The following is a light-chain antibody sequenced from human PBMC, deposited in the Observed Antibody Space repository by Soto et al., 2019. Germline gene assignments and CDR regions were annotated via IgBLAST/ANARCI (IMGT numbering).Light chain of an antibody. CDR1: SSDVGGYNY. J-gene: IGLJ3*02. CDR2: EVS. V-gene: IGLV2-14*01. Sequence: QSVLTQPASVSGSPGQSITISCTGTSSDVGGYNYVSWFQQHPGKAPKLKIYEVSNRPSGVSNRFSGSKSGNTASLTISELQAEDEADYYCTSFTTISTWMFGGGTKVTVL. CDR3: TSFTTISTWM.